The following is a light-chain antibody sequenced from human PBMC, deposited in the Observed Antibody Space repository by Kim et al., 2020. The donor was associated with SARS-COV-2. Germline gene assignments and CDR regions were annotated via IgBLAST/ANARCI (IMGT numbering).Light chain of an antibody. V-gene: IGLV1-40*01. CDR1: SSNIGAGYD. J-gene: IGLJ2*01. CDR3: QSYDSSLTV. Sequence: QSVLTQPPSVSGAPGQRVTISCTGSSSNIGAGYDVHWYQQLPGTAPKLLIYGNSNRPSGVPDRFSGSKSGTSASLAITGLKAEDEADYYCQSYDSSLTVFGGGTQLTVL. CDR2: GNS.